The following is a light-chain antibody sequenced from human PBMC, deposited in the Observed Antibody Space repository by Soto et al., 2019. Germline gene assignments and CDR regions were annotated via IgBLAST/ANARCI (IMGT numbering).Light chain of an antibody. J-gene: IGKJ1*01. CDR2: KVY. Sequence: QLTQSPSTLSAFVGDRVTITCRASQSVRTWLAWYQQKPGKAPKILIYKVYNLESGVPSRFRGSGSDTEFTLTISSLPPDDFATYYCQKYNRYPWTFGQGTKVEI. CDR1: QSVRTW. V-gene: IGKV1-5*03. CDR3: QKYNRYPWT.